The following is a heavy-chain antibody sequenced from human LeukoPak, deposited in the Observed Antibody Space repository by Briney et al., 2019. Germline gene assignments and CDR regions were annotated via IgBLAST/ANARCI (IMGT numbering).Heavy chain of an antibody. CDR3: ARDLVTVTKGFDI. D-gene: IGHD4-17*01. CDR1: DDSFSSHY. CDR2: ISYIWRT. J-gene: IGHJ3*02. V-gene: IGHV4-59*11. Sequence: SETLSLTCAVSDDSFSSHYWTWIRQPPGTGLEWIGYISYIWRTNYNPSLTSRVTISIDTSKNKFSLKLTSVTAADTAVYYCARDLVTVTKGFDIWGQGTMVSVSS.